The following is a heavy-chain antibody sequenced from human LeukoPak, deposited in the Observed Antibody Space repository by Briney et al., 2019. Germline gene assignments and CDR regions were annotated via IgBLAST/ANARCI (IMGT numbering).Heavy chain of an antibody. CDR2: IIPIFGTA. Sequence: GSSVKVSCKXSGGTFSSYAISWVRQAPGQGLEWMGRIIPIFGTANYSQKFQGRVTITTDESTSTAYMELSSLRSEDTAVYYCARDDDGGSYSDWGQGTLVTVSS. J-gene: IGHJ4*02. CDR3: ARDDDGGSYSD. V-gene: IGHV1-69*05. D-gene: IGHD1-26*01. CDR1: GGTFSSYA.